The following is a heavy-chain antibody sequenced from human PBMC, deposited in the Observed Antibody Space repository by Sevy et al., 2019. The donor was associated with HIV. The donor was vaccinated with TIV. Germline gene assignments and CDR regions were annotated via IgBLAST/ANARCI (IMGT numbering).Heavy chain of an antibody. CDR1: GGSFSGYY. CDR3: ARWGYDYVCGSYRPGRNWFDP. D-gene: IGHD3-16*02. Sequence: SETLSLTCAVYGGSFSGYYWSWIRQPPGKGLEWIGEINHSGSTNYNPSLKSRVTISVDTSKNQFSLKLSSVTAADTAVYYCARWGYDYVCGSYRPGRNWFDPWGQGTLVTVSS. J-gene: IGHJ5*02. V-gene: IGHV4-34*01. CDR2: INHSGST.